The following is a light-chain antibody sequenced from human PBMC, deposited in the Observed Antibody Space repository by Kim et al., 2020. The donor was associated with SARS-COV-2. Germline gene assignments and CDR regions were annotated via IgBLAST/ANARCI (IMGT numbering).Light chain of an antibody. Sequence: ASVGERVTITCGESQDMRNDLDGDQQNPGREPKRLRYGAASVQNGVPSRCSGSGAGTEFTLTSSRVQPEDFATEISLQHSTYPITFGQGRRRESK. J-gene: IGKJ5*01. CDR2: GAA. V-gene: IGKV1-17*01. CDR1: QDMRND. CDR3: LQHSTYPIT.